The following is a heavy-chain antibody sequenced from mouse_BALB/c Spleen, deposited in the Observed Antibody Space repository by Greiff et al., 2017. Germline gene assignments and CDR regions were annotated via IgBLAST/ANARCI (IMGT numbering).Heavy chain of an antibody. CDR3: ITSTMITTFAY. Sequence: VHLVESGAELVKPGASVKLSCKASGYTFTSYYMYWVKQRPGQGLEWIGEINPSNGGTNFNEKFKSKATRTVDKSSSTAYMQLSSLTSEDSAVYYCITSTMITTFAYWGQGTLVTVSA. D-gene: IGHD2-4*01. J-gene: IGHJ3*01. CDR1: GYTFTSYY. V-gene: IGHV1S81*02. CDR2: INPSNGGT.